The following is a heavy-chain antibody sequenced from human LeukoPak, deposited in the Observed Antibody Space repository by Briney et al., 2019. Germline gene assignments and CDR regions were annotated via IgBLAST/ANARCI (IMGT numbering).Heavy chain of an antibody. CDR3: DRDAVVGVGASRSNFYYYMDV. J-gene: IGHJ6*03. CDR2: NNPNNGAT. Sequence: ASVKVSCKASGYTFTGYYIHWVRQAPGQGLEWMGWNNPNNGATNYAQKFQGSITITRDTSITTAYMELSSLRSDDTPIFLCDRDAVVGVGASRSNFYYYMDVWGKGTTVTVSS. CDR1: GYTFTGYY. D-gene: IGHD2-15*01. V-gene: IGHV1-2*02.